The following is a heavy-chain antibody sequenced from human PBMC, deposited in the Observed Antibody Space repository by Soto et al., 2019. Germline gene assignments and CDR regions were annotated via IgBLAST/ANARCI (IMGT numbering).Heavy chain of an antibody. J-gene: IGHJ5*02. Sequence: QVQLVQSGAEVKKPGASVKVSCKASGYTFTSYYMHWVRQAPGQGLEWMGIINPSGGSTRYAQKFQGRVTMTRAMSTSTGDMELSSLRSEDTAVYYGAGESGRYSKGGYNWFDPWGQGTLVTVSS. V-gene: IGHV1-46*01. CDR2: INPSGGST. D-gene: IGHD2-15*01. CDR3: AGESGRYSKGGYNWFDP. CDR1: GYTFTSYY.